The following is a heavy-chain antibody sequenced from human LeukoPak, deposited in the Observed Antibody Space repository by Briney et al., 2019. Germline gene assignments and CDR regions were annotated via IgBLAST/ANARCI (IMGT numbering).Heavy chain of an antibody. J-gene: IGHJ5*02. D-gene: IGHD3-10*01. CDR1: GGSISSYY. CDR3: ARDSGTTGEVKFDP. CDR2: IYTSGSI. V-gene: IGHV4-4*07. Sequence: PSETLSLICTVSGGSISSYYWSWIRQPAGKGLEWIGRIYTSGSITYNPSLKSRVSMSVDTSKNQFSLKLSSVTAADTAVYYCARDSGTTGEVKFDPWGQGTLVTVSS.